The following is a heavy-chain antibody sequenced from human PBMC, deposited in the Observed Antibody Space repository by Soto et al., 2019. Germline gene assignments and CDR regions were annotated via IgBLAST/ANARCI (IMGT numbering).Heavy chain of an antibody. J-gene: IGHJ5*02. V-gene: IGHV1-46*01. CDR3: ARQLAAGDA. CDR2: INLTGGST. D-gene: IGHD6-13*01. Sequence: QVQLVQSGAEVKKPGASVKVSCKASGYTFINYYIHWVRQAPGNGLEWMAIINLTGGSTNYAQKCQGRLTLTMDTSTTTIDMELSSQTSEDTTIYYSARQLAAGDAWCQGTLVTVSS. CDR1: GYTFINYY.